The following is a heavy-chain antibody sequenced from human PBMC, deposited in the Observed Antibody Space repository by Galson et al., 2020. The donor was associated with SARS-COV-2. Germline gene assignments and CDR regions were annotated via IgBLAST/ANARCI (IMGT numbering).Heavy chain of an antibody. V-gene: IGHV1-2*02. CDR3: AREVVSSWFVY. J-gene: IGHJ4*02. Sequence: GESLKISCKVSGYTFTDHYIHWVRQAPGQGLEWMGWINPNSGVTNYAQKFQGRVTLTRDTSISTAYMELSRLRSDDTAVYHCAREVVSSWFVYWGQGSLVTVSS. CDR1: GYTFTDHY. D-gene: IGHD6-13*01. CDR2: INPNSGVT.